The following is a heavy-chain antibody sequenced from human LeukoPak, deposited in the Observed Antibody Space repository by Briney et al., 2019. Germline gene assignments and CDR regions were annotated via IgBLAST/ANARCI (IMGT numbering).Heavy chain of an antibody. CDR1: RFTFSSYS. Sequence: GGSLRLSCAASRFTFSSYSMNWVRQAPGKGLEWVSYISSSSSTIYYADSVKGRFTISRDNAKNSLYLQMNSLRAEDTAVYYCARGYYDFWDHMDVWGKGTTVTVSS. V-gene: IGHV3-48*04. D-gene: IGHD3-3*01. CDR2: ISSSSSTI. J-gene: IGHJ6*03. CDR3: ARGYYDFWDHMDV.